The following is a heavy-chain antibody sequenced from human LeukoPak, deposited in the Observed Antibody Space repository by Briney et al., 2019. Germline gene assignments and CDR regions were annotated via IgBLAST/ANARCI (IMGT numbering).Heavy chain of an antibody. CDR1: GITFSIYA. Sequence: GGSLRLSCAASGITFSIYAMTWVRQAPGKGLEWVASIRNNGATTDYADSVKGRFSISRDNSKNTLYLQMNSLRAEDTAVYYCAKAYHDSGCLIDYWGQGTLVTVSS. CDR2: IRNNGATT. V-gene: IGHV3-23*01. D-gene: IGHD6-19*01. CDR3: AKAYHDSGCLIDY. J-gene: IGHJ4*02.